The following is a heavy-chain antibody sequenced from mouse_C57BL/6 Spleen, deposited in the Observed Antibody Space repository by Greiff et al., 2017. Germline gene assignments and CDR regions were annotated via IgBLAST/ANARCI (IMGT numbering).Heavy chain of an antibody. CDR2: IDPETGGT. D-gene: IGHD3-3*01. J-gene: IGHJ1*03. V-gene: IGHV1-15*01. CDR1: GYTFTDYE. Sequence: QVQLQQSGAELVRPGASVTLSCKASGYTFTDYEMHWVKQTPVHGLEWIGAIDPETGGTAYNQKFKGKAILTADKSSSTAYMELRSLTSEDSAVYYCTRRDGGYFDVWGTGTTVTVSS. CDR3: TRRDGGYFDV.